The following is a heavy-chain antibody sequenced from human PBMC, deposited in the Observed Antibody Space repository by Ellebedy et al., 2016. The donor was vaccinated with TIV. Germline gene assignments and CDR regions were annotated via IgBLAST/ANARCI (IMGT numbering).Heavy chain of an antibody. CDR2: STSKDAGHTT. Sequence: GESLKISXAASGFIFSDHYMDWVRQTPGQGLEWVARSTSKDAGHTTIYAASVKGRFTISRDDSKNSLYLQMNSLRTEDTALYYCVRGYNSFDSWGQGTLVTVSS. V-gene: IGHV3-72*01. D-gene: IGHD1-14*01. CDR1: GFIFSDHY. CDR3: VRGYNSFDS. J-gene: IGHJ4*02.